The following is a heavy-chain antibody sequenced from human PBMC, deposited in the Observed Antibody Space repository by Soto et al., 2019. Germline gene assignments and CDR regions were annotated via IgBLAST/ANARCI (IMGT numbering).Heavy chain of an antibody. V-gene: IGHV3-23*01. CDR3: ARDLGSWYGRFDP. D-gene: IGHD6-13*01. CDR2: ISTSGGTT. J-gene: IGHJ5*02. CDR1: GFTFSNYA. Sequence: GGSLRLSCAASGFTFSNYAMSWVRQALGKGLEWVSVISTSGGTTYYADTVKGRFTISRDNPKNTLYLQMNSLRADDTAVYYCARDLGSWYGRFDPWGQGTLVTVSS.